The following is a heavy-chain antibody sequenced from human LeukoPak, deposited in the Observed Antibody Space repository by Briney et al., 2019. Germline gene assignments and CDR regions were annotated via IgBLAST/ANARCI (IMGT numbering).Heavy chain of an antibody. Sequence: PGGSLRLSCAASGFTFSSYWMSWVRQAPGKGLEWVANIKQDGSEKYYVDSVKGRFTISRDNAKNSLYLQMNSLRAEDTAVYYCARDISPIIAAAGFDYWGQGTLVTVSS. CDR2: IKQDGSEK. V-gene: IGHV3-7*03. CDR1: GFTFSSYW. J-gene: IGHJ4*02. D-gene: IGHD6-13*01. CDR3: ARDISPIIAAAGFDY.